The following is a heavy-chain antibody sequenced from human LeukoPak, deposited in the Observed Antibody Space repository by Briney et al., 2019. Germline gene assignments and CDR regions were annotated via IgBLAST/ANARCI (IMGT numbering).Heavy chain of an antibody. CDR3: ARGQGAPSSYNWNYWWFDP. Sequence: SQTLSLTCAISGDSVSSNSAAWNWIRQSPSRGLEWLGRTYYRSKWYNDYAVSVKSRITINPDTSKNQFSLQLNSVTPEDTAVYYCARGQGAPSSYNWNYWWFDPWGQGTLVTVSS. CDR2: TYYRSKWYN. CDR1: GDSVSSNSAA. J-gene: IGHJ5*02. D-gene: IGHD1-7*01. V-gene: IGHV6-1*01.